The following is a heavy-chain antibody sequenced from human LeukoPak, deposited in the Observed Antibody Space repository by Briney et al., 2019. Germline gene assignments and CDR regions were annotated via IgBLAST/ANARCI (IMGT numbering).Heavy chain of an antibody. CDR2: IYPGDSDT. D-gene: IGHD3-22*01. Sequence: GESLKISCKGSGYSFTSYWIGWVRQMPGKGLEWMGIIYPGDSDTRYSPSFQDQVTISADKSISTAYLQWSSLKASDTAMYYCARQKWGYYDSSGYSQYYFDYWGQGTLVTVSS. J-gene: IGHJ4*02. CDR1: GYSFTSYW. CDR3: ARQKWGYYDSSGYSQYYFDY. V-gene: IGHV5-51*01.